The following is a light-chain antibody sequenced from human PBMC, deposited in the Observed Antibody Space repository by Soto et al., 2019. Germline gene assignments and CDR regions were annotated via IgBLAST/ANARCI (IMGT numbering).Light chain of an antibody. V-gene: IGKV1-16*02. CDR3: QQYNRHPRT. CDR1: QGISNY. CDR2: AAS. J-gene: IGKJ1*01. Sequence: DIRMRQSASARPASVGYRVTITCRASQGISNYVARFPPKPGKAPKXLSDAASSLQSGVPSKVSGSGSGTDFTLTISSRQPGDFATYVCQQYNRHPRTFGQGTKVDIK.